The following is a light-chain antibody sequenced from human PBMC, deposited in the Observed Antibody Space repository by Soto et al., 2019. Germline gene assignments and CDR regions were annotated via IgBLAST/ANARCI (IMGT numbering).Light chain of an antibody. V-gene: IGLV2-14*01. CDR3: SSFTSSTTLV. Sequence: QSALTQPASVSGSPGQSITISCTGTNSDIGGYDYVSWYQQHPGKAPKLLIYEVTYRPSGVSGHFSGSKSGNTASLTISGLQAEDEPDYYCSSFTSSTTLVFGGGTKLTVL. J-gene: IGLJ3*02. CDR2: EVT. CDR1: NSDIGGYDY.